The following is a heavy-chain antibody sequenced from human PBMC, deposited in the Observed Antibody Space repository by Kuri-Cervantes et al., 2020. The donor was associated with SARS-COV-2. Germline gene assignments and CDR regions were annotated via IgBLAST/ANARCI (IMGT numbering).Heavy chain of an antibody. CDR3: ARGYSSSSASNFDY. D-gene: IGHD6-6*01. CDR2: IIPIFGTA. Sequence: SVKVSCKASGYTFTGYYMHWVRQAPGQGLEWMGGIIPIFGTANYAQKFQGRATITTHESTRTAYMELSSLSSEDTAVYYCARGYSSSSASNFDYWGQGTLVTVSS. V-gene: IGHV1-69*05. CDR1: GYTFTGYY. J-gene: IGHJ4*02.